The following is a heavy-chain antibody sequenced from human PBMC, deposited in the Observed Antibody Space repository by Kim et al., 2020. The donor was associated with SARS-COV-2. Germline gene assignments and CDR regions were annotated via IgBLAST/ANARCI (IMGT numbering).Heavy chain of an antibody. CDR2: ISYSGST. CDR1: GGSISSYY. CDR3: AGEACSKGANWFDP. V-gene: IGHV4-59*01. J-gene: IGHJ5*02. D-gene: IGHD4-4*01. Sequence: SETLSLTCTVSGGSISSYYWSWIRQPPGKGLELIGYISYSGSTNYNPSLKSRVTISVDTSKNQFSLKLSPVTAADTAVYYCAGEACSKGANWFDPWGQGTLVTVSS.